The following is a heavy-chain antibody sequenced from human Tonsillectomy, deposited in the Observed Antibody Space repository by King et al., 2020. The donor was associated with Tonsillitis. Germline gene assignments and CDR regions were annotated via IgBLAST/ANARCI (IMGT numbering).Heavy chain of an antibody. J-gene: IGHJ4*02. CDR3: ASHRITVFRVVMILHPFDH. V-gene: IGHV4-39*01. Sequence: MPLQESGPGLVKPSETLSLTCSVSADSISSSLYYWGWIRQPPGKGLEWIGSINNGGSTYYNPSVRGRVTISGDSSKNQFSLNLTSVTATDTAVYYCASHRITVFRVVMILHPFDHWGQGTLVTVSS. CDR1: ADSISSSLYY. D-gene: IGHD3-3*01. CDR2: INNGGST.